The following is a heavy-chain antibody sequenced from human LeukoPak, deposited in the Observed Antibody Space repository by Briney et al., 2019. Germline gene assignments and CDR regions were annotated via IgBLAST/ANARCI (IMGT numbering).Heavy chain of an antibody. CDR2: INYSGST. V-gene: IGHV4-59*08. Sequence: PSETLSLTCTASGGSISSYYWSWIRQPPGKGLVWMGYINYSGSTNYNPSLKSRVSISVDTSKNQFSLKLSSVTAADTAVYYCARRGSGASLEYYFDLWGRGTLVTVSS. J-gene: IGHJ2*01. CDR3: ARRGSGASLEYYFDL. CDR1: GGSISSYY. D-gene: IGHD1-14*01.